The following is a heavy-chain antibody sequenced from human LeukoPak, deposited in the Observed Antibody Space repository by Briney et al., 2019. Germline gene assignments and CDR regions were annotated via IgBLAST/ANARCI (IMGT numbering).Heavy chain of an antibody. CDR3: TRAVRNQLLSEY. J-gene: IGHJ4*02. Sequence: ASVKVSCKASGYTFSNYDVTWVRQAPGQGLEYMGWMNPNSGNKGFAQKFRGRLTLTSDASTTSAFMELMRLTSEDTAVYYCTRAVRNQLLSEYWGQGTRITVSS. V-gene: IGHV1-8*01. D-gene: IGHD2-2*01. CDR1: GYTFSNYD. CDR2: MNPNSGNK.